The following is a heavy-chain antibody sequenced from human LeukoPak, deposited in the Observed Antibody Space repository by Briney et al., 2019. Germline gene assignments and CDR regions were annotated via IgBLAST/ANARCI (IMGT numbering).Heavy chain of an antibody. D-gene: IGHD5-12*01. J-gene: IGHJ4*02. Sequence: KPSETLSLTCTVSGGSISSGGYYWSWIRQYPGKGLEWIGYIYYSGSTYYNPSLKSRVTISVDTSKNQFSLRLSSVTAADTAVYYCARVGGYDYYFDCWGQGTLVTVSS. V-gene: IGHV4-31*03. CDR1: GGSISSGGYY. CDR2: IYYSGST. CDR3: ARVGGYDYYFDC.